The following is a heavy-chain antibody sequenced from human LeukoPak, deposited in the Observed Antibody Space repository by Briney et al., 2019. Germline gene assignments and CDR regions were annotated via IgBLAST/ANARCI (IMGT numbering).Heavy chain of an antibody. J-gene: IGHJ5*02. CDR3: ASRITIEGWFDP. CDR2: IYYSGST. Sequence: SETLSLTCTVSGGSISSSSYYWGWIRQPPGKGLEWIGSIYYSGSTYYNPSLKSRVTISVDTSKNQFSLKLSSVTAADTAVYYCASRITIEGWFDPWGQGTQVIVSS. V-gene: IGHV4-39*01. CDR1: GGSISSSSYY. D-gene: IGHD3-16*01.